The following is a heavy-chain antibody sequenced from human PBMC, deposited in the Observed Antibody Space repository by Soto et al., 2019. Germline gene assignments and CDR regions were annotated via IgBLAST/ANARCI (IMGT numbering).Heavy chain of an antibody. CDR2: INPSGGHT. CDR1: GNTFSNYY. D-gene: IGHD2-21*01. V-gene: IGHV1-46*03. Sequence: GASGKLSCKASGNTFSNYYIHWVRQAPGQGLEWMGTINPSGGHTTYAQKFLGRVTMTRDSSTSTLYMELTSLRFEDTAVYYCARGDHVVLVSAAFDYWGQRTLVTVSS. J-gene: IGHJ4*02. CDR3: ARGDHVVLVSAAFDY.